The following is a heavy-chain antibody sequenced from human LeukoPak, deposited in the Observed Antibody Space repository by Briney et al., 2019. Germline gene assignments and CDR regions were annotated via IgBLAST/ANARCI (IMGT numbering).Heavy chain of an antibody. J-gene: IGHJ5*02. CDR1: GGSNSSSSYY. D-gene: IGHD6-13*01. V-gene: IGHV4-39*01. Sequence: SSETLSLTCTVSGGSNSSSSYYWGWIRPPPGKGLECRGSIFYSGSTYYNPSLKSRVTISVDTSKIQSSLKLSSVTAADTAVYYCARHYSSSWFPDNWFDPWGQGTLVTVSS. CDR2: IFYSGST. CDR3: ARHYSSSWFPDNWFDP.